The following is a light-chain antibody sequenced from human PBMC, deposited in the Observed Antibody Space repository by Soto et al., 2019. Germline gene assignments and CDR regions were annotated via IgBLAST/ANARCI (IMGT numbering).Light chain of an antibody. J-gene: IGLJ1*01. Sequence: QSVLTQPASVSGSPGQSITISCTGTSSDVGVYNYVSWYQHHPGKAPKLMIYEVSNRPSGVSNRFSGSKSGNTASLTISGLQAEDAADYYCSSYTSSSTLGVFGTGTKLTVL. CDR1: SSDVGVYNY. V-gene: IGLV2-14*01. CDR2: EVS. CDR3: SSYTSSSTLGV.